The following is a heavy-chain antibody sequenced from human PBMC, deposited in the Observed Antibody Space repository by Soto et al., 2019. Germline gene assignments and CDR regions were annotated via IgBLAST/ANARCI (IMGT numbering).Heavy chain of an antibody. Sequence: GGSLRLSCGVSGFTFRSYAMYWVRQAPGKGLEWVAVITHDGSQKFYADYVKGRFTISRDNAKNILYLQMNSLRAEDTAVYYCAKDLTWNQADYWGQGALVTVSS. V-gene: IGHV3-30-3*01. CDR1: GFTFRSYA. CDR3: AKDLTWNQADY. CDR2: ITHDGSQK. D-gene: IGHD1-1*01. J-gene: IGHJ4*02.